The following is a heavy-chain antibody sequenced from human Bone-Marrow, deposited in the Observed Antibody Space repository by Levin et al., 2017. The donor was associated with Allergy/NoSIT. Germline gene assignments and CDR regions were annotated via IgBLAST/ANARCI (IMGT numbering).Heavy chain of an antibody. CDR1: GGSISTYY. D-gene: IGHD3-22*01. Sequence: SETLSLTCTVSGGSISTYYWTWIRQPPGEGLEWIGYVYHNGDTRYNPSLKSRVTISVDTSKNQFSLKVNSVTAADTAVYFCARIGGYFDYFDYWGQGALVTVSS. V-gene: IGHV4-59*01. CDR3: ARIGGYFDYFDY. J-gene: IGHJ4*02. CDR2: VYHNGDT.